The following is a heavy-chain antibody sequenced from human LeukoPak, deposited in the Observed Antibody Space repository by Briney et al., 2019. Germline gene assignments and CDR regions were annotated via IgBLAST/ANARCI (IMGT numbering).Heavy chain of an antibody. CDR2: IWYDGSHK. J-gene: IGHJ4*02. D-gene: IGHD6-6*01. CDR3: ARDLYSSSSGIDY. CDR1: GFTFSSYG. V-gene: IGHV3-30*02. Sequence: AGGSLRLSCAASGFTFSSYGMHWVRQAPGKGLEWVAIIWYDGSHKYYADSVKGRFTISRDNSKNTLYLQMNSLRAEDTAVYYCARDLYSSSSGIDYWGQGTLVTVSS.